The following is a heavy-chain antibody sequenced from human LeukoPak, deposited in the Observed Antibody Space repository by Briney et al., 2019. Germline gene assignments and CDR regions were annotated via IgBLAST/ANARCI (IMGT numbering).Heavy chain of an antibody. V-gene: IGHV4-34*01. CDR3: AEIFDRGTPSGDYYYYMDV. CDR1: GGSFSGYY. CDR2: INHSGST. J-gene: IGHJ6*03. Sequence: PSETLSLTCAVYGGSFSGYYWSWIRQPPGKGLEWIGEINHSGSTNYNPSLKRRVTISVETSKNQFSLKLSSVTAADTAVYYCAEIFDRGTPSGDYYYYMDVWGKGTTVTVSS. D-gene: IGHD3-9*01.